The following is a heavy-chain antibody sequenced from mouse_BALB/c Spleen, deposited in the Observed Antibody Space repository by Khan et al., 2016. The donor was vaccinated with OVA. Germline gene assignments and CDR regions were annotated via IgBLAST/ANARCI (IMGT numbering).Heavy chain of an antibody. V-gene: IGHV3-8*02. J-gene: IGHJ3*01. CDR1: GDSITSGY. CDR2: MIYTGYT. Sequence: VQLKQSGPSLVKPSQTLSLTCSVTGDSITSGYWSWIRKFPGNKLEYMGYMIYTGYTDYNPSPKSRPAITRHTSKNQYYLQLNSVTTEDTATTGCARATERCSVAYGGQGTLVTVSA. CDR3: ARATERCSVAY.